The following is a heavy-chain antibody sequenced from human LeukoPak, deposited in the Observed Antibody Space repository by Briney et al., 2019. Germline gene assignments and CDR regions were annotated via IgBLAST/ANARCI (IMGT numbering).Heavy chain of an antibody. D-gene: IGHD2-2*01. V-gene: IGHV4-34*01. CDR2: INHSGST. Sequence: SETLSLTCAVYGGSFSGYYWSWIRQPPGKGLEWIGEINHSGSTNYSPSLKSRVTISVDTSKNQFSLKLSSVTAADTAVYFCARGYQLGSYLWFDPWGQGTLVTVSS. CDR3: ARGYQLGSYLWFDP. J-gene: IGHJ5*02. CDR1: GGSFSGYY.